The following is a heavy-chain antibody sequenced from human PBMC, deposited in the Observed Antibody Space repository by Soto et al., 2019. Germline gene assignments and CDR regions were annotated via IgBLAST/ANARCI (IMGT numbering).Heavy chain of an antibody. CDR1: GFTFGSYA. CDR3: AKRDYDFWSGYLGPIDY. V-gene: IGHV3-23*01. D-gene: IGHD3-3*01. J-gene: IGHJ4*02. Sequence: PGGSLRLSCAASGFTFGSYAVSWVRQAPGKGLEWVSAISGSGGSTYYADSVKGRFTISRDNSKNTLYLQMNSLRAEDTAVYYCAKRDYDFWSGYLGPIDYWGQGTLVTVS. CDR2: ISGSGGST.